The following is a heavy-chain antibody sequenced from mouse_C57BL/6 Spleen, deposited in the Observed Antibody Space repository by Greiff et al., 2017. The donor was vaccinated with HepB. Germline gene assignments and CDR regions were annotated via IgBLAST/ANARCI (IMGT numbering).Heavy chain of an antibody. CDR1: GFSFSDYG. J-gene: IGHJ4*01. D-gene: IGHD2-3*01. CDR3: ASPDGYHYAMDY. CDR2: ISSGSSTI. V-gene: IGHV5-17*01. Sequence: EVKLMESGGGLVKPGGSLKLSCAASGFSFSDYGMHWVRQAPEKGLEWVAYISSGSSTIYYADKVKGRFTISRDNAKNTLFLQMTSLRSEDTAMYYCASPDGYHYAMDYWGQGTSVTVSS.